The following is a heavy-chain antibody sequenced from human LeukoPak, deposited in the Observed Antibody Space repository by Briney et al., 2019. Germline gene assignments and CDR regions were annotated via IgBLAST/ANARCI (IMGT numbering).Heavy chain of an antibody. CDR1: GYTFTGYY. V-gene: IGHV1-2*02. CDR2: INPNSGGT. D-gene: IGHD3-22*01. J-gene: IGHJ6*03. Sequence: ASVKVSCKASGYTFTGYYMHWVRQAPGHGLEWMGWINPNSGGTNYAQKFQGRVTMTRDTSISTAYMELSRLRSDDTAVYYCARVQGYDSDYYMDVWGKGTTVTISS. CDR3: ARVQGYDSDYYMDV.